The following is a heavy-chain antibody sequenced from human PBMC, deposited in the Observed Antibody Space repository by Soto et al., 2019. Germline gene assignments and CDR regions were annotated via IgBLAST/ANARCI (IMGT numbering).Heavy chain of an antibody. V-gene: IGHV3-30*18. D-gene: IGHD2-2*01. CDR2: ISSDGSSE. CDR1: GFTFSVYG. CDR3: AKTITTYSGSSRGRGGVLEH. J-gene: IGHJ5*02. Sequence: QVHLVESGGGVVQPGRSLRLSCAASGFTFSVYGMHWVRQFPGKGLEWMAVISSDGSSEHYADSVKGRFTISRDNSRNTLYLQLNNLRLEDSAIYYCAKTITTYSGSSRGRGGVLEHWGQGTLVSVSS.